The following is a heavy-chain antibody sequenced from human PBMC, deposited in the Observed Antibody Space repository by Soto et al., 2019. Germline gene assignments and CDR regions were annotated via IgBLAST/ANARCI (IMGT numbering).Heavy chain of an antibody. D-gene: IGHD3-10*01. J-gene: IGHJ6*02. CDR2: INHSGST. Sequence: SETLSLTCAVYGGSFSGYYWSWIRQPPGKGLEWIGEINHSGSTNYNPSLKSRVTISVDTSKNQFSLKLSSVTAADTAVYYCARAGQALLWFGELSRGYYYYYGMDVWGQGTTVTVSS. CDR1: GGSFSGYY. V-gene: IGHV4-34*01. CDR3: ARAGQALLWFGELSRGYYYYYGMDV.